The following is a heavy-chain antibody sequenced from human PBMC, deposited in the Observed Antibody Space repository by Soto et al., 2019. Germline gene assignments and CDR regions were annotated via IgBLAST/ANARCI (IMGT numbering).Heavy chain of an antibody. CDR2: IYHSGST. J-gene: IGHJ6*02. D-gene: IGHD2-15*01. CDR1: GGSISSSNW. CDR3: ATYTPYCSGGSCYGMDV. Sequence: SETLSLTCAVSGGSISSSNWWSWVRQPPGKGLEWIGEIYHSGSTNYNPSLKSRVTISVDKSKNQFSPKLSSVTAADTAVYYCATYTPYCSGGSCYGMDVWGQGTTVTVSS. V-gene: IGHV4-4*02.